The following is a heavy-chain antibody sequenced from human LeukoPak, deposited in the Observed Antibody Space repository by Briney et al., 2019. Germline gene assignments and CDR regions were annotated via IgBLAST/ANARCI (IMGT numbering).Heavy chain of an antibody. D-gene: IGHD3-3*01. CDR1: GFTFSSYF. CDR3: AKIRPSSVNY. V-gene: IGHV3-23*01. CDR2: ISNNGGST. J-gene: IGHJ4*02. Sequence: SGGSLRLSCAVSGFTFSSYFMSWVRQAPGKGLEWVSGISNNGGSTYYADSVKGRFTISRDNSKNTLYLQINSLSAEDTAVYYCAKIRPSSVNYWGQGTLVTVSS.